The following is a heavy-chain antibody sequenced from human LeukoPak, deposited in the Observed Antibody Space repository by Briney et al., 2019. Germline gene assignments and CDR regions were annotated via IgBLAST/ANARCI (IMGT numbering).Heavy chain of an antibody. J-gene: IGHJ3*02. Sequence: GGSLRLSCVGSGVTFSSYWMHWVREVPGKGRVWVSRVKSDGSTTTYADSVKGRFTISRDNSKNTLYLQMNSLRAEDTAVYYCAKIAGDAFDIWGQGTMVTVSS. V-gene: IGHV3-74*03. CDR1: GVTFSSYW. CDR3: AKIAGDAFDI. D-gene: IGHD3-10*01. CDR2: VKSDGSTT.